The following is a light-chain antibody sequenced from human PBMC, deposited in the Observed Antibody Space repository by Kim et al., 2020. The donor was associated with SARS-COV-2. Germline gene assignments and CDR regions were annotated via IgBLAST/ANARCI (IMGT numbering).Light chain of an antibody. CDR2: DVT. Sequence: QSALTQPRSVSGSPGQSVTISCTGTTSDVGVYNYFSWYQQHPGKAPKLMIYDVTKRPSGVPDRFSGSKSGNTASLTISGLQAEDEADYYCCSYAGSYTSWIFGGGTQLTVL. V-gene: IGLV2-11*01. CDR1: TSDVGVYNY. CDR3: CSYAGSYTSWI. J-gene: IGLJ3*02.